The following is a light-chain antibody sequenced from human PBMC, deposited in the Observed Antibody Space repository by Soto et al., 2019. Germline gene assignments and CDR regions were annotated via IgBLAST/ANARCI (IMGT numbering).Light chain of an antibody. CDR1: SSNIGAGYD. V-gene: IGLV1-40*01. J-gene: IGLJ2*01. Sequence: QSLLPQPPSVSGSPGQRVTISCTGSSSNIGAGYDVLWYRQLPGTAPTVLIYGNINRPSGVPDRFSASKSGTSASLAITGRQAEDEADYYCQSYDNNLVVFGGGTKVPAL. CDR2: GNI. CDR3: QSYDNNLVV.